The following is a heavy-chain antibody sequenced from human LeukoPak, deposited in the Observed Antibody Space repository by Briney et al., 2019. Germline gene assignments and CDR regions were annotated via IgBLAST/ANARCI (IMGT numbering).Heavy chain of an antibody. CDR3: AIAGGGSDAFDI. Sequence: SVKVSCKASGGTFSRYAISWVRQAPGQGLEWTGGILPIIGTANYAQKFQGRVTITADESTSTAYMELSRLRSDDTVVYYCAIAGGGSDAFDIWGQGTMVTVSS. CDR1: GGTFSRYA. CDR2: ILPIIGTA. J-gene: IGHJ3*02. D-gene: IGHD2-15*01. V-gene: IGHV1-69*13.